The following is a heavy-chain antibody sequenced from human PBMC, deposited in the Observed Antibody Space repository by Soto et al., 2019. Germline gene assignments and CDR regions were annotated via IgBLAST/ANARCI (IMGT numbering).Heavy chain of an antibody. Sequence: EVQLVQAGAEVKKPGESLKISCKGSGYSFTSYWIGWVRQMPGKGLEWMGIIYPGSSDTRDSPSFQGQVTISADKSISTDYQQWSSLKAYSPAMDYCARRREGYSYVSSGYELDYWGQGTLVTVSS. CDR2: IYPGSSDT. V-gene: IGHV5-51*01. D-gene: IGHD3-22*01. CDR1: GYSFTSYW. CDR3: ARRREGYSYVSSGYELDY. J-gene: IGHJ4*02.